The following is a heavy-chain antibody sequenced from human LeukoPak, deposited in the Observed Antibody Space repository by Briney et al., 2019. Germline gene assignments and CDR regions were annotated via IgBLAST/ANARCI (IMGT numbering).Heavy chain of an antibody. CDR2: INPNSGGT. CDR3: ARDPAGFGELLDY. D-gene: IGHD3-10*01. CDR1: GYTFTGYY. V-gene: IGHV1-2*02. Sequence: GASVKVSCKASGYTFTGYYMHWVRQAPGQGLEWMGWINPNSGGTNYAQKFQGRVTMTRDTSISTAYMELSRLKSDDTAVYYCARDPAGFGELLDYWGQGTLVTVSS. J-gene: IGHJ4*02.